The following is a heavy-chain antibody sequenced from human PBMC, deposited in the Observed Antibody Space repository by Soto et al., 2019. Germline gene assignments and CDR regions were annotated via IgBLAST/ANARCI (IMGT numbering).Heavy chain of an antibody. CDR2: LTNSASTT. D-gene: IGHD1-26*01. Sequence: EVQLLESGGGLVRPGGSLRLSCVASGFTFGSYAMTWVRQAPGKGLEWVSALTNSASTTYYADSVTGRFTISRDNSKNTLYLQMNNLRAEDTVVYYCAQDFGGRRPFHFWGQGTLVTVSS. CDR3: AQDFGGRRPFHF. V-gene: IGHV3-23*01. J-gene: IGHJ4*02. CDR1: GFTFGSYA.